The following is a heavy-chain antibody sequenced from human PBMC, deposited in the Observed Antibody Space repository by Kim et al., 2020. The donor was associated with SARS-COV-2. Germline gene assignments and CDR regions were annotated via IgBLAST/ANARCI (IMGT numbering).Heavy chain of an antibody. CDR3: ARPRPVSGATYFQH. CDR2: K. D-gene: IGHD2-2*01. V-gene: IGHV3-7*01. J-gene: IGHJ1*01. Sequence: KYYAYTGRGRSTSSRDNATNSLYLQLNRLRAEDTAVYYCARPRPVSGATYFQHWGQGTLVTVSS.